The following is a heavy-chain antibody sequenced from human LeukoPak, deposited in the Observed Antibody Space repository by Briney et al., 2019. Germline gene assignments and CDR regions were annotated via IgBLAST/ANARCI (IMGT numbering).Heavy chain of an antibody. CDR2: ISSSSSYI. CDR1: EFPFRSYS. J-gene: IGHJ5*02. CDR3: AREMATPNWFDP. Sequence: GGSLELSGEASEFPFRSYSMNWFRKPPGKGLEWVSSISSSSSYIYYADSVKGRFTISRDNAKNSLYLQMNSLRAEDTAVYYCAREMATPNWFDPWGQGTLVTVSS. D-gene: IGHD5-24*01. V-gene: IGHV3-21*01.